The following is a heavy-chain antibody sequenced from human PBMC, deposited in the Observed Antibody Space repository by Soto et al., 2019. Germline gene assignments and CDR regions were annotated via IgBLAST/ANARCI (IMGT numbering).Heavy chain of an antibody. CDR2: IWYDGGNK. Sequence: QVQLVESGGGVVQPGRSLRLSCAASGFTFSSYGMHWVRQAPGKGLEWVAVIWYDGGNKYYADSVKGRFTISRDNSKNPLYLQMNSLRAEDTAVYYCASSKQWLVHYFDYWGQGTLVTVSS. CDR1: GFTFSSYG. CDR3: ASSKQWLVHYFDY. D-gene: IGHD6-19*01. V-gene: IGHV3-33*01. J-gene: IGHJ4*02.